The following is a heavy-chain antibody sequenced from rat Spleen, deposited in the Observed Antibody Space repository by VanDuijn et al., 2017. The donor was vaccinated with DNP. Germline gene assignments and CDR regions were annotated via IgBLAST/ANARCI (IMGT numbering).Heavy chain of an antibody. CDR3: ATGPIYYYDGSPRRRFAY. V-gene: IGHV5-7*01. CDR2: IGYDGITT. Sequence: EVQLVGSGGGLVQPGGSLKLSCAASGFTFGDYNMAWVRQAPRKGLEWVTTIGYDGITTYYRDSVKGRFSISRDTAKTTLYLQMDSLRSEDTATYYCATGPIYYYDGSPRRRFAYWGQGTLVTVSS. CDR1: GFTFGDYN. J-gene: IGHJ3*01. D-gene: IGHD1-12*02.